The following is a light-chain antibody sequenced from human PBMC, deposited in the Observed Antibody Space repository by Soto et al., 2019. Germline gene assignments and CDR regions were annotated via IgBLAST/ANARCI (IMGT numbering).Light chain of an antibody. Sequence: EIVMTQSPATLSVSPGERATLSCRASQSISSNLAWYQQKPGQGPRLLIYDASTRSTGIPARFSGSGSGTDFTLTISSLQSEDFAVDECQQYNNLLKWTFGQGTKVEIK. J-gene: IGKJ1*01. V-gene: IGKV3-15*01. CDR2: DAS. CDR3: QQYNNLLKWT. CDR1: QSISSN.